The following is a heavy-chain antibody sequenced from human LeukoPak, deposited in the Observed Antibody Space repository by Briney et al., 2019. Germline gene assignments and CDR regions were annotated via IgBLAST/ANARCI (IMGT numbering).Heavy chain of an antibody. CDR3: ARDLPVAAADF. Sequence: GGSLRLSCAASGFSLTNFAMNWIRQAPGKGLEWVSFFSVRYNVIYYADSVKGRFTVSRDEAKNSLYLQMNSLRAEDTALYYCARDLPVAAADFWGQGTLVTVSS. V-gene: IGHV3-48*01. CDR1: GFSLTNFA. D-gene: IGHD6-13*01. J-gene: IGHJ4*02. CDR2: FSVRYNVI.